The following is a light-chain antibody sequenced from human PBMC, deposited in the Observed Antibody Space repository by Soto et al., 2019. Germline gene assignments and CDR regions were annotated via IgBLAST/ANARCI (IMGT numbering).Light chain of an antibody. CDR3: QQYNEWPPLT. CDR1: QSINNN. J-gene: IGKJ4*01. Sequence: EIVMTQSPAPLSVSPGERATLSCRASQSINNNLVWYQQKPGQAPRLLIYDASTRATGIAARFSGSGSGTEFTLTISSLQSEDFAVYHCQQYNEWPPLTFGGGTKVEIK. V-gene: IGKV3-15*01. CDR2: DAS.